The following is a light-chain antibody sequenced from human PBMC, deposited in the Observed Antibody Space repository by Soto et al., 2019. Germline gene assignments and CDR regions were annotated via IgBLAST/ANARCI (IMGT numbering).Light chain of an antibody. CDR3: HEYATSPQS. V-gene: IGKV3-20*01. CDR2: GPS. J-gene: IGKJ1*01. CDR1: QSVPKNY. Sequence: EIVLTQSPGTLSLSPEERATLSCRASQSVPKNYLAWYQQKPGQAPRLLIYGPSSRATGIPDRFSGSGSGTDFTLSISRLEPEDFAVYYCHEYATSPQSFGQGTKVEVK.